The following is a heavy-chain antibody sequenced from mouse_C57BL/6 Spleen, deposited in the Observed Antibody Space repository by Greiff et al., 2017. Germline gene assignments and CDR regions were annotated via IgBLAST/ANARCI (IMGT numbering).Heavy chain of an antibody. V-gene: IGHV1-15*01. CDR1: GYTFTDYE. J-gene: IGHJ2*01. D-gene: IGHD2-4*01. CDR3: TRGIPFYYDYDVGYFDY. Sequence: VQLQQSGAELVRPGASVTLSCKASGYTFTDYEMHWVKQTPVHGLEWIGAIDPETGGTAYNQTFKGKAILTADKSSSTAYMELRSLTSEDSAVYYCTRGIPFYYDYDVGYFDYWGQGTTLTVSS. CDR2: IDPETGGT.